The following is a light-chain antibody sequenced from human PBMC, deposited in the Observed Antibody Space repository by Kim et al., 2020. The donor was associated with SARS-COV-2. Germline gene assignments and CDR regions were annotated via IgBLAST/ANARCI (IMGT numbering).Light chain of an antibody. CDR3: QTWGTGFWV. V-gene: IGLV4-69*01. CDR1: SGHSSYA. J-gene: IGLJ2*01. CDR2: LNSDGSH. Sequence: QPVLTQSPSASASLGASVKLTCTLSSGHSSYAIAWHQQQPEKGPRYLMKLNSDGSHNKGDGIPDRFSGSSSWAERYLTISSLQSEDVADYYFQTWGTGFWVFGGGTNLTVL.